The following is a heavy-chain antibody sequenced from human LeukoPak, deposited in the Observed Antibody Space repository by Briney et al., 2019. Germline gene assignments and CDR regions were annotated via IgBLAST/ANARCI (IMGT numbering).Heavy chain of an antibody. CDR3: ARGGVDYYGSGTYYLMYYFDY. CDR1: GFTFSNYA. Sequence: PGGSLRLSCAASGFTFSNYAMSWVRQAPGKGLEWVSATVGSGPNTYHADSVRGRFTISRDDPHNTLYLQMNSLRAEDTAVYFCARGGVDYYGSGTYYLMYYFDYWGQGALVTVSS. J-gene: IGHJ4*02. V-gene: IGHV3-23*01. D-gene: IGHD3-10*01. CDR2: TVGSGPNT.